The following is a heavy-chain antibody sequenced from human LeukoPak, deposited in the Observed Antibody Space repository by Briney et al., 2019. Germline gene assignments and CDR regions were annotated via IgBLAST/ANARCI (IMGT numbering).Heavy chain of an antibody. Sequence: PSETLSLTCTVSGDSISSYYWNWIRQPAGKGLEWIGRIYTSGTTYYNPSLKSRVTISVDTSKNQFSLKLSSVTAADTAVYYCARPAHGDFDYWGQGTLVTVSS. CDR1: GDSISSYY. V-gene: IGHV4-4*07. CDR2: IYTSGTT. J-gene: IGHJ4*02. CDR3: ARPAHGDFDY.